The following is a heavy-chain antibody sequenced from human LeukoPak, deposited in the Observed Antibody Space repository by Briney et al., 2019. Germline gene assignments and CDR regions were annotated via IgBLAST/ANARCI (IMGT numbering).Heavy chain of an antibody. CDR2: ISGSGGST. D-gene: IGHD6-13*01. CDR1: GFTFSSYA. J-gene: IGHJ4*01. V-gene: IGHV3-23*01. Sequence: GGSLRLSCAASGFTFSSYAMSWVRQAPGKGLEWVSAISGSGGSTYYADSVTGRFTISRHNSKNTLYLPMNSRRAEDTGVYYCTKDGGLAAAGTWGYWGHGTLVTVSS. CDR3: TKDGGLAAAGTWGY.